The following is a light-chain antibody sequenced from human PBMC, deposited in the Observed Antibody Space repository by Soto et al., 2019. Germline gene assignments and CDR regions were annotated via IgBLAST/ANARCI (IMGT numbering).Light chain of an antibody. CDR2: GAY. J-gene: IGKJ1*01. CDR1: QSVSSN. V-gene: IGKV3-15*01. CDR3: QPYNNWPRT. Sequence: EIVMTQSPATLSVSPGERSTLSCMASQSVSSNLAWYQQKPGQAPRLLIYGAYTRATGIPARFSGSGSGTEFTLTISSLQSEDFAVYYCQPYNNWPRTVGPGTKVDIK.